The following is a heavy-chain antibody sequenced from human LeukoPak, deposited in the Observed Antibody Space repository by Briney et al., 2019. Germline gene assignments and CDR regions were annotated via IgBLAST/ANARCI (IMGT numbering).Heavy chain of an antibody. J-gene: IGHJ4*02. CDR3: ARGIDY. Sequence: SQTLSLTCTVSGGSISSGSYYWSWIRQPAGKGLEWIGRIYTSGSTNYNPSLKSRVTISVDTSKNQFSLKLRSVPAADTAVYYCARGIDYWGQGTLAPVSS. V-gene: IGHV4-61*02. D-gene: IGHD3-10*01. CDR2: IYTSGST. CDR1: GGSISSGSYY.